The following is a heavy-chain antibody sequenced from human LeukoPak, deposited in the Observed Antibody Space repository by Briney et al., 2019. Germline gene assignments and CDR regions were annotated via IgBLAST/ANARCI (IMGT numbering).Heavy chain of an antibody. CDR1: GDSISNYY. CDR2: IYTSGST. D-gene: IGHD3-22*01. CDR3: ARLRLPSPYYDSSGYIDY. Sequence: SETLSLTCTVSGDSISNYYWSWIRQPAGKGLEWIGRIYTSGSTNYNPSLKSRVTISVDTSKNQFSLKLSSVTAADTAVYYCARLRLPSPYYDSSGYIDYWGQGTLVTVSS. V-gene: IGHV4-4*07. J-gene: IGHJ4*02.